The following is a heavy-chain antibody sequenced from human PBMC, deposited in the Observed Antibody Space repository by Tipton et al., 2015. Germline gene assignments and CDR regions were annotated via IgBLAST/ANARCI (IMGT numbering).Heavy chain of an antibody. V-gene: IGHV6-1*01. J-gene: IGHJ4*02. Sequence: GLVKPSQILLLTCAIFGDTVSSNRAAWNWIRQSPSRGLEWLGRTYYRSQWYNDYAVSVQSRITINPDTSKNQFSLQLNSVTPEDTAVYYCARRATGGYYSAYWGPGTLVTGSS. CDR1: GDTVSSNRAA. CDR2: TYYRSQWYN. CDR3: ARRATGGYYSAY.